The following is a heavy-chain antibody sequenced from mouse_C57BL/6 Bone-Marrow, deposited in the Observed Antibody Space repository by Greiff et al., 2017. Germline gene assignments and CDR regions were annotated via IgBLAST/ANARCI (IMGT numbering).Heavy chain of an antibody. CDR2: NNPSTGGT. V-gene: IGHV1-42*01. D-gene: IGHD1-1*01. CDR3: ASGPFYYGSSPYYYAMDY. J-gene: IGHJ4*01. CDR1: GYSFTGYY. Sequence: VQLQQSGPELVKPGASVKISCKASGYSFTGYYMNWVKQSPEKSLEWIGENNPSTGGTTYNQKFKAKATLTVDKSSSTAYMQLKSLTSEDSAVYYCASGPFYYGSSPYYYAMDYWGQGTSVTVSS.